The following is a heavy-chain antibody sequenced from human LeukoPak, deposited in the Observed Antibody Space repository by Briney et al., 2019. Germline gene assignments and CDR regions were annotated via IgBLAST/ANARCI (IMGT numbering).Heavy chain of an antibody. CDR2: IYYSGST. CDR1: GGSISSYY. CDR3: ARGSSSSWYVGYYYYGMDV. V-gene: IGHV4-59*01. Sequence: KTSETLSLTCTVSGGSISSYYWSWIRQPPGKGLEWIGYIYYSGSTNYNPSLKSRVTISVDTSKNQFSLKLSSVTAADTAVYYCARGSSSSWYVGYYYYGMDVWGQGTTVTVSS. J-gene: IGHJ6*02. D-gene: IGHD6-13*01.